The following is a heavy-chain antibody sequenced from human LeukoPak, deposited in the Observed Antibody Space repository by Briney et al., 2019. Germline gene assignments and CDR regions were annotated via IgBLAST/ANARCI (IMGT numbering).Heavy chain of an antibody. CDR2: IRSKAYGGTT. Sequence: PGRSLRLSCTGSGFTFGDYAMSWVRQAPGKGLEWVGFIRSKAYGGTTEYAASVKGRFTISRDDSKSIAYLQMNSLKTEDTAVYYCTRGTYENSGEGPFDPWGQGTLVTVSS. V-gene: IGHV3-49*04. CDR1: GFTFGDYA. CDR3: TRGTYENSGEGPFDP. J-gene: IGHJ5*02. D-gene: IGHD3-10*01.